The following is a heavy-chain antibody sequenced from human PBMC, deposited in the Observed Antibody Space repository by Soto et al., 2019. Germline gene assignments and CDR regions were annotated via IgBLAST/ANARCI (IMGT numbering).Heavy chain of an antibody. J-gene: IGHJ5*02. Sequence: SETLSLTCTVFGGSVSIGDYLWSWIRQRPGKGLEWIGYIHDSGNTYYNPSLKSRVTISLDTSKNQFSLKVTSMTAADTAVYFCARARGGDSGDYASPLDRCGQVNLVTVSS. D-gene: IGHD4-17*01. CDR3: ARARGGDSGDYASPLDR. CDR1: GGSVSIGDYL. CDR2: IHDSGNT. V-gene: IGHV4-30-4*01.